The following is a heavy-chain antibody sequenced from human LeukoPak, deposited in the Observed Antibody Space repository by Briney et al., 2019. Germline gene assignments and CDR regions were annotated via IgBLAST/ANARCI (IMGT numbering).Heavy chain of an antibody. CDR2: INQDGSEK. CDR3: ARDASPGYFDL. CDR1: GFTFSNYW. Sequence: GGSLRLSCAASGFTFSNYWMGWVRQAPGKGLEWVANINQDGSEKYYVDSVKGRFTISRDNARNTLYLHMDSLSPEDTAVYYCARDASPGYFDLWGRGTLVTVSS. D-gene: IGHD2-15*01. J-gene: IGHJ2*01. V-gene: IGHV3-7*01.